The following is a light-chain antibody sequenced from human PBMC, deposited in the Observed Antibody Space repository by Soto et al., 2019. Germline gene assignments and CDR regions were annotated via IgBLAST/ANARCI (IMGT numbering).Light chain of an antibody. CDR3: QQYFSTPLT. V-gene: IGKV4-1*01. CDR2: WAS. CDR1: QSVLYSSNNKNY. Sequence: EIVMTQSPDSLAVSLGERATINCKSSQSVLYSSNNKNYLAWYQQKPGQPPKLLIYWASTRESGVPDRFSGSSSGTGFTLTISSLQAEDVAVYYCQQYFSTPLTFGGGTKVEIK. J-gene: IGKJ4*01.